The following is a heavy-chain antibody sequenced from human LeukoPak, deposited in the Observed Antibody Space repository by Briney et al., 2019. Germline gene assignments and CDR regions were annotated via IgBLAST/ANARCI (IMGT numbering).Heavy chain of an antibody. CDR3: ATGLVVGASDAFDI. D-gene: IGHD1-26*01. CDR2: VDPEDGET. CDR1: GYTFTDYY. Sequence: VASVKVSCKVSGYTFTDYYMHWVQQAPGKGLEWMGLVDPEDGETIYAEKFQGRVTITADTSTDTAYMELSSPRSEDTAVYYCATGLVVGASDAFDIWGQGTMVTVSS. J-gene: IGHJ3*02. V-gene: IGHV1-69-2*01.